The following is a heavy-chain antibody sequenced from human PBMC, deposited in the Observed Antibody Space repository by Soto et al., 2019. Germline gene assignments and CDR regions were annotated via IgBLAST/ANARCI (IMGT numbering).Heavy chain of an antibody. D-gene: IGHD2-8*01. CDR2: IYYSGST. Sequence: LSLTFTVSGSSTSSSSYYWGWIRQPPGKGLGWIGSIYYSGSTYYNPSLKSRVTISVDTSKNQFSLKLSSVTAADTAVYYCASNHIVLMVYAPDYWGQGTLVTVSS. CDR3: ASNHIVLMVYAPDY. V-gene: IGHV4-39*01. J-gene: IGHJ4*02. CDR1: GSSTSSSSYY.